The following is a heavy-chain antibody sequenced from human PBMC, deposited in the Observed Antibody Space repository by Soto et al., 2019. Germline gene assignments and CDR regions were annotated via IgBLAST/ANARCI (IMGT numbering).Heavy chain of an antibody. Sequence: QVRLVQSGAEAKSPGTSVKVSCQTSGYTFADYSIHWVRQAPGQGLEYMGNIDPSTGTSDSAQTVQGRISMTTDASTSTVYMELNNLRSGDTAVYYCARLSRITFIVNWGQGTLVTVSS. J-gene: IGHJ4*02. CDR1: GYTFADYS. CDR2: IDPSTGTS. V-gene: IGHV1-46*04. CDR3: ARLSRITFIVN. D-gene: IGHD3-10*01.